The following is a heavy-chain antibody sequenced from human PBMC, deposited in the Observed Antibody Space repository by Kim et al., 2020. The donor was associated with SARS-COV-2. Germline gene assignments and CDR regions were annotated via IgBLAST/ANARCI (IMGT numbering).Heavy chain of an antibody. V-gene: IGHV4-34*01. CDR1: GGSFSGYY. Sequence: SETLSLTCAVYGGSFSGYYWSWIRQPPGKGLEWIGEINHSGSTNYNPSLKSRVTISVDTSKNQFSLKLSSVTAADTAVYYCARVIAVAGRDYWGQGTLVTVSS. CDR3: ARVIAVAGRDY. J-gene: IGHJ4*02. D-gene: IGHD6-19*01. CDR2: INHSGST.